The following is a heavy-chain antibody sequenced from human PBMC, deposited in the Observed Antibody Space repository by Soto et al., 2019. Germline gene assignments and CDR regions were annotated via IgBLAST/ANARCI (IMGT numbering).Heavy chain of an antibody. CDR1: GGSFSGYY. Sequence: PSETLSLTCAVYGGSFSGYYWSWIRQPPGKGLEWIGEINHSGSTNYNPSLKSRVTISVDTSKNQFSLKLSSVTAADTAVYYCARLAVAASRFYYYYGMDVWGQGTTVTVS. CDR2: INHSGST. D-gene: IGHD6-19*01. J-gene: IGHJ6*02. V-gene: IGHV4-34*01. CDR3: ARLAVAASRFYYYYGMDV.